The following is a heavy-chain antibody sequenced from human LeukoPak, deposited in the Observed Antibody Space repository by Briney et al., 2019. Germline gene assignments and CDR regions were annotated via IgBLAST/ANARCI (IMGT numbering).Heavy chain of an antibody. J-gene: IGHJ3*02. D-gene: IGHD3-22*01. CDR2: ISGSGGST. Sequence: GGSLRLSCAASGFTFSSYAMSWVRQAPGKGLEWVSAISGSGGSTYYADSVKGRFTISRDNYKNTLYLQMNSLRAEDTAVYYCAKDVLRGKYYYDSSGSNAFDIWGQGTMVTVSS. V-gene: IGHV3-23*01. CDR1: GFTFSSYA. CDR3: AKDVLRGKYYYDSSGSNAFDI.